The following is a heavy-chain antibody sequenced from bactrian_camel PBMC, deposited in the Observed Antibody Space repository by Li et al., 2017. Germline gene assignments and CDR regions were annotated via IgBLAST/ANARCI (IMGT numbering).Heavy chain of an antibody. CDR3: VLRFAGVCPGFSRGASSMFND. Sequence: VQLVESGGGSVQAGGSLRLSCAASGYTDSRYCMGWFRQAPGKEREGVAMVAGDGSTTYVDSVKGRFTTSKDNAENSLYLQMNSLKPEDTAMYYCVLRFAGVCPGFSRGASSMFNDWGQGTQVTVS. V-gene: IGHV3S26*01. CDR1: GYTDSRYC. J-gene: IGHJ4*01. CDR2: MVAGDGST. D-gene: IGHD1*01.